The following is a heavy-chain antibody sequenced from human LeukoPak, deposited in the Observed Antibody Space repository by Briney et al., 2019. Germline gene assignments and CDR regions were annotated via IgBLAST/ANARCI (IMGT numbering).Heavy chain of an antibody. CDR2: ISSSSSYI. J-gene: IGHJ4*02. D-gene: IGHD4-17*01. Sequence: GGSLRLSCAASGFTFSNYSMNWVRQAPGKGLEWVSSISSSSSYIYYTDSVKGRFTISRDNAKNSMYLQMNSLRAEDTAVYYCAIMTTVTTKNFDYWGQGTLVTVSS. CDR1: GFTFSNYS. CDR3: AIMTTVTTKNFDY. V-gene: IGHV3-21*01.